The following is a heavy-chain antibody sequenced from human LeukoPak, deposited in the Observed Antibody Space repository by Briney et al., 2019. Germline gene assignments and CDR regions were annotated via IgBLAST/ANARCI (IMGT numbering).Heavy chain of an antibody. J-gene: IGHJ5*02. D-gene: IGHD6-19*01. V-gene: IGHV5-51*01. CDR1: GYSFSTYW. CDR2: IRPGDSDI. Sequence: GESLKISCKGSGYSFSTYWIGWVRQMPGKGLEWMGIIRPGDSDIRYSPSFQGQVTISADKSISTAYLQWSSLKASDTAMYYCARNSENTNGWYGEFDPWGQGALVTVSS. CDR3: ARNSENTNGWYGEFDP.